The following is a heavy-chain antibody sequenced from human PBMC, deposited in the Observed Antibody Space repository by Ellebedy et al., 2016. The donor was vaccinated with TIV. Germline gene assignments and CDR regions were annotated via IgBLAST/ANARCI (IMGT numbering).Heavy chain of an antibody. J-gene: IGHJ4*02. CDR2: MNPNSGNT. V-gene: IGHV1-8*01. CDR1: GYTFPSYD. Sequence: ASVKVSCXASGYTFPSYDINWVRQATGQGLEWMGWMNPNSGNTGYVQKFQGRVTMTRNTSISTAYMELSSLRSEDTAVYYCARGSAAVVGRDYWGQGTLVTVSS. CDR3: ARGSAAVVGRDY. D-gene: IGHD6-13*01.